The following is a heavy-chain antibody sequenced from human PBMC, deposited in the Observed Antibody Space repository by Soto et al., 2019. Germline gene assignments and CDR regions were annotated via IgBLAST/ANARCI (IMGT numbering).Heavy chain of an antibody. D-gene: IGHD2-2*01. CDR3: ARAVPAAWMAGDTFVS. J-gene: IGHJ3*02. CDR2: IYYSGST. V-gene: IGHV4-59*01. Sequence: PSETLSLTCTVSGGSISSYYWSWIRQLPGKGLEWIGYIYYSGSTNYNPSLKSRVTISVDTSKNQFSLKLSSVTAADTAVYYCARAVPAAWMAGDTFVSWGQGAKVTV. CDR1: GGSISSYY.